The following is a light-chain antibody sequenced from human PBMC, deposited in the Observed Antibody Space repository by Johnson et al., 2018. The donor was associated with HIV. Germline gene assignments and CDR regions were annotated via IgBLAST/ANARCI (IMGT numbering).Light chain of an antibody. CDR2: ENN. CDR3: GTWDNSLSAGGV. CDR1: SSNIGNNY. Sequence: QSVLTQPPSVSAAPGQKVTISCSGSSSNIGNNYVSWYQQLPGTAPKLLIYENNKRPSGIPDRFSGSKSGTSATLGITGLQTGDEAANYCGTWDNSLSAGGVFGTGTKVPFL. V-gene: IGLV1-51*02. J-gene: IGLJ1*01.